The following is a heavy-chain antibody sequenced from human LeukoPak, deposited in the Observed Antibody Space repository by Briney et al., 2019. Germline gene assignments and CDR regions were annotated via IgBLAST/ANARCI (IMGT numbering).Heavy chain of an antibody. V-gene: IGHV3-48*03. J-gene: IGHJ5*02. Sequence: GGSLRLSCAASGFTFSSYEMNWVRQAPGKGLEWVSYISSSGSTIHYADSVKGRFTISRDNAKNSLYLQMNSLRAEDTAVYYCAKDSYGSGTHRVNWFDPWGQGTLVTVSS. CDR2: ISSSGSTI. CDR3: AKDSYGSGTHRVNWFDP. D-gene: IGHD3-10*01. CDR1: GFTFSSYE.